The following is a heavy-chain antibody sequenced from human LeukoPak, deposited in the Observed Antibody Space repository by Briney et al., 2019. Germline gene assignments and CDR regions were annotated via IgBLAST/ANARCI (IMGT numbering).Heavy chain of an antibody. D-gene: IGHD3-3*01. CDR2: IYTSGST. V-gene: IGHV4-4*07. Sequence: PSETLSLTCTVSGGSISSYYWSWIRQPLGKGLEWIGRIYTSGSTNYNPSLKSRVTMSVDTSKNQFSPKLSSVTAADTAVYYCARDSSYDFWSGYYFYYYYMDVWGKGTTVTVSS. CDR3: ARDSSYDFWSGYYFYYYYMDV. CDR1: GGSISSYY. J-gene: IGHJ6*03.